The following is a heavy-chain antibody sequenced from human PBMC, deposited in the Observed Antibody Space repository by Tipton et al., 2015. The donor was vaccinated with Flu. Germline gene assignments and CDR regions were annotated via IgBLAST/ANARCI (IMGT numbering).Heavy chain of an antibody. J-gene: IGHJ4*02. CDR3: AREVPEYGDYPLFDS. V-gene: IGHV4-31*03. CDR2: IYNSEST. D-gene: IGHD4-17*01. Sequence: TLSLTCTVSGGSISSGENYWSWIRQHPGKGLEWVGYIYNSESTFYNPSLKSRVSISVDTSKNQFSLNLNYVTAADTAVYYCAREVPEYGDYPLFDSWGQGTLVTVSS. CDR1: GGSISSGENY.